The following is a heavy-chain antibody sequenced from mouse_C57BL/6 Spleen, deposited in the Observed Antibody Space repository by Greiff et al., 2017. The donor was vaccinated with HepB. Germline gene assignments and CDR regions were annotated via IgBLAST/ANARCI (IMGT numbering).Heavy chain of an antibody. V-gene: IGHV14-4*01. CDR3: TTPVITTVVARGAD. J-gene: IGHJ3*01. D-gene: IGHD1-1*01. CDR1: GFNIKDDY. Sequence: VQLQQSGAELVRPGASVKLSCTASGFNIKDDYMHWVKQRPEQGLEWIGWIDPENGDTEYASKFQGKATITADTSSNTAYLQLSSLTSEDTAVYYCTTPVITTVVARGADWGQGTLVTVSA. CDR2: IDPENGDT.